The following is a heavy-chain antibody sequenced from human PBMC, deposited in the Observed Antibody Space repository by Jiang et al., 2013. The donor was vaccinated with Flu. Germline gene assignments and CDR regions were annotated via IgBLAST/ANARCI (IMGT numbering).Heavy chain of an antibody. CDR1: DYY. J-gene: IGHJ3*02. Sequence: DYYMSWIRQASREGGWSGVSYISSSGSTIYYADSVKGRFTISRDNAKNSLYLQMNSLRAEDTAVYYCARGGAADAFDIWGQGTMVTVSS. D-gene: IGHD2-15*01. CDR2: ISSSGSTI. V-gene: IGHV3-11*01. CDR3: ARGGAADAFDI.